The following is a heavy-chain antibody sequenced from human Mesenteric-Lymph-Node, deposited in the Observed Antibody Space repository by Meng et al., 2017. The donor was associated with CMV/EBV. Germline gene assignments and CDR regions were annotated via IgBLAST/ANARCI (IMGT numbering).Heavy chain of an antibody. CDR1: SITLSRRW. D-gene: IGHD6-13*01. Sequence: GESLKISCRGSSITLSRRWMSWVRQAPGKGLEWVANIKEDGSETYYVDSVKGRFTISRDNAENSLYLQMNSLRAEDTAVYYCAGGDSSSWYGDFYYYYYGMDVWGQGTTVTVSS. CDR2: IKEDGSET. V-gene: IGHV3-7*01. CDR3: AGGDSSSWYGDFYYYYYGMDV. J-gene: IGHJ6*02.